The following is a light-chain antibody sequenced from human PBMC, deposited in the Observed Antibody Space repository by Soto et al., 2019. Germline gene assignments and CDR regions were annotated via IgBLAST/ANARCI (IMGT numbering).Light chain of an antibody. Sequence: EIILTQSPATLSLSPGERATLSCRASQSVNRYLAWYQQKPGQAPRLLIYDASSRATGIPARFSGSGSGTDFTLTISSLEPEDFAVYYCQQRGNWPLTFGGGTKVEIK. J-gene: IGKJ4*01. CDR2: DAS. CDR3: QQRGNWPLT. CDR1: QSVNRY. V-gene: IGKV3-11*01.